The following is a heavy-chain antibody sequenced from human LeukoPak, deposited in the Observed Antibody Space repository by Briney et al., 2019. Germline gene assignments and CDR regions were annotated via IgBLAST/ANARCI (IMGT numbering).Heavy chain of an antibody. D-gene: IGHD3-10*01. CDR3: ARGITYYYGSGSYNYFDY. Sequence: SVKVSCKASGFTFTSSAMQWVRQARGQRLEWIGWIVVGSGNTNYAQKFQERVTITRDMSTSTAYMELRSLRSDDTAVYYCARGITYYYGSGSYNYFDYWGQGTLVTVSS. CDR2: IVVGSGNT. V-gene: IGHV1-58*02. J-gene: IGHJ4*02. CDR1: GFTFTSSA.